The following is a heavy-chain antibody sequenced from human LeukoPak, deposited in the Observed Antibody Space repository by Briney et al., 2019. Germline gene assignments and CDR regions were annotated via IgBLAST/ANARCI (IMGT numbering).Heavy chain of an antibody. Sequence: GGSLTLFCTPSGFTFDDYGMSWVRHATGRALEWVSGINWNGGSRGYADYVKGRLTSSRYNAKNSLYLQMNSLRAEDTALYYCARVRNYYDSSGPKRGAFDIWGQGTMVTVSS. V-gene: IGHV3-20*04. D-gene: IGHD3-22*01. J-gene: IGHJ3*02. CDR2: INWNGGSR. CDR1: GFTFDDYG. CDR3: ARVRNYYDSSGPKRGAFDI.